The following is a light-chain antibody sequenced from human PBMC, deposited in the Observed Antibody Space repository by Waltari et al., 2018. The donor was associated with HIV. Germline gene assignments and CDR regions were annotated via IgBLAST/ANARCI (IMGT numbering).Light chain of an antibody. Sequence: QSVLTQPPSVSGAPGQRVTISCTGSSSNIGAGYDVHWYQQLPGTAPKLLIYVNTTRPSGVPDRFSGSKSGTSASLAITGLQAEGEAEYFCQSYDSSLNGWVFGGGTKLTVL. CDR2: VNT. V-gene: IGLV1-40*01. CDR1: SSNIGAGYD. CDR3: QSYDSSLNGWV. J-gene: IGLJ3*02.